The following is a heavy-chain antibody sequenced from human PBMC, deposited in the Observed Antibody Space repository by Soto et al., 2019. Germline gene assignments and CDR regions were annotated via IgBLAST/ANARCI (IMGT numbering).Heavy chain of an antibody. CDR1: GYIFTAYY. J-gene: IGHJ5*02. D-gene: IGHD3-10*01. CDR2: INPNSGGT. CDR3: ARQGSGSNWLDP. Sequence: QVQLVQSGAEVKKPGASVKVSCKASGYIFTAYYMHWVRQAPGQGLEWMGWINPNSGGTIYAQKFQGRVTMPRDTSISTAYMELSRLRSDDTAVYYCARQGSGSNWLDPWGQGTLVTVSS. V-gene: IGHV1-2*02.